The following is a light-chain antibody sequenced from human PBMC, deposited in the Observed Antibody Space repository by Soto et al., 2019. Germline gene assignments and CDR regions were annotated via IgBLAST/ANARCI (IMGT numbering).Light chain of an antibody. CDR3: ASYAGNNNPAI. CDR2: EVN. Sequence: QSALTQPPSASGSPGQSVTISCTGTSRDVGGYNWVSWYQQHPGKAPKFMIYEVNRRPSGVPDRFSGSKSGNTASLTISGLQTDDEADYYCASYAGNNNPAIFGGGTKLTVL. CDR1: SRDVGGYNW. V-gene: IGLV2-8*01. J-gene: IGLJ2*01.